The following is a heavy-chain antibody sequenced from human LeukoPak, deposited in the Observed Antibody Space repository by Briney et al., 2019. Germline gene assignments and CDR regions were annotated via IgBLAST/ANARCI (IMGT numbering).Heavy chain of an antibody. CDR1: GFTFSSYA. D-gene: IGHD2-8*01. CDR2: ISGSGGNA. Sequence: GGSLRLSCAASGFTFSSYAMSWVRQAPGKGLEWVSAISGSGGNAYYADSVKGRFTISRDNSKNTAYLQMNSLRAEDTALYYCAKSQVSYCTKGVCYKDYFDYWGQGTLVTVSS. J-gene: IGHJ4*02. V-gene: IGHV3-23*01. CDR3: AKSQVSYCTKGVCYKDYFDY.